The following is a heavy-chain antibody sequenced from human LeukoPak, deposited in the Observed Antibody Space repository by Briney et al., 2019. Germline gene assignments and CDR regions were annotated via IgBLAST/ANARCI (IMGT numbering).Heavy chain of an antibody. D-gene: IGHD2-21*01. J-gene: IGHJ4*02. CDR1: GYTFTSYD. CDR2: MNPNSGNT. Sequence: GASVKVSCKASGYTFTSYDINWVRQATGQGLEWMGWMNPNSGNTGYAQKFQGRVTITRNTSISTAYMELSSLRSEDTAVYYCVISCGGDGGIDYWGQGTLVTVSS. CDR3: VISCGGDGGIDY. V-gene: IGHV1-8*03.